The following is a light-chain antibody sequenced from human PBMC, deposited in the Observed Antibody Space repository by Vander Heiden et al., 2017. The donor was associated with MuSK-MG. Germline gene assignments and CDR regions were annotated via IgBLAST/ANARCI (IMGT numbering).Light chain of an antibody. CDR3: QAWDNAAPVV. Sequence: SYELTQPPSVSVSPGQTASITCSGDKSGEKFACWYQQRPGQSPVLVIYQDTKRPSGIPERFSGSNSGNTATLTISGTQALDEADYYCQAWDNAAPVVFGGGTKLTVL. CDR2: QDT. V-gene: IGLV3-1*01. J-gene: IGLJ2*01. CDR1: KSGEKF.